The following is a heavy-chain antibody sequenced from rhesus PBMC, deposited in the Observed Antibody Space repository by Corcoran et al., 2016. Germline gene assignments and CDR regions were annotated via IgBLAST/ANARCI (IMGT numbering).Heavy chain of an antibody. V-gene: IGHV4S10*01. D-gene: IGHD3-22*01. CDR2: IYGSSTST. J-gene: IGHJ4*01. CDR3: ARGTTGVIGDYFDY. CDR1: GGSISDSYR. Sequence: QVQLQESGPGVVKPSETLSLTCAVSGGSISDSYRWSWIRQPPGKGLEGSGYIYGSSTSTNYNTYLKSRVTISKDTYKNQFSLKLSSVTAADTAVYYCARGTTGVIGDYFDYWGQGVLVTVSS.